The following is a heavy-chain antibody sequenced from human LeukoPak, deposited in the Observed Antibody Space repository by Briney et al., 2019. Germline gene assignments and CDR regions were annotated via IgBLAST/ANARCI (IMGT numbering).Heavy chain of an antibody. CDR2: ISYDGSDK. D-gene: IGHD4-17*01. V-gene: IGHV3-30*14. J-gene: IGHJ6*02. CDR1: GFTFSSSA. CDR3: AREHDYGDYVSHYYGMDV. Sequence: GGSLRLSCAASGFTFSSSAMHWVRQAPGKGLEWVAVISYDGSDKYYADSVKGRFTISRDNSKNTLYLQMNSLRAEDTAVYYCAREHDYGDYVSHYYGMDVWGQGTTVTVSS.